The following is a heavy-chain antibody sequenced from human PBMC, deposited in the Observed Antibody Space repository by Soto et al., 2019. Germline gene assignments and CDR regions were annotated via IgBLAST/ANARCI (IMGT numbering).Heavy chain of an antibody. CDR2: IYSGGST. V-gene: IGHV3-53*04. CDR3: ARGDSKQWLVLFDY. J-gene: IGHJ4*02. CDR1: GFTVSSNY. D-gene: IGHD6-19*01. Sequence: EVQLVESGGGLVQPGGSLRLSCAASGFTVSSNYMSWVRQAPGKGLEWVSVIYSGGSTYYADSVKGRFTISRHNSKNTLYLQMNSLRAEDTAVYYCARGDSKQWLVLFDYWGQGTLVTVSS.